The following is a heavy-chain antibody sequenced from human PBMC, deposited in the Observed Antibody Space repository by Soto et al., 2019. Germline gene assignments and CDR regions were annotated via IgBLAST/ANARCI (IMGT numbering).Heavy chain of an antibody. D-gene: IGHD6-13*01. J-gene: IGHJ4*02. V-gene: IGHV1-58*01. CDR2: IVVGSGNT. Sequence: SVKASCKASGFTFTSSAVQWVRQARGQRLEWIGWIVVGSGNTNYAQKFQERVTITRDMSTSTAYMELSSLRSEDTAVYYCAAGPRAAAGKGYRSVDYWGQGTLVTVSS. CDR1: GFTFTSSA. CDR3: AAGPRAAAGKGYRSVDY.